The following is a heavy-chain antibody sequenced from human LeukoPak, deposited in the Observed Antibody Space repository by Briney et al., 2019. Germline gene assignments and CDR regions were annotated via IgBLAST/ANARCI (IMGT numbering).Heavy chain of an antibody. V-gene: IGHV4-34*01. CDR2: INHSGST. D-gene: IGHD6-6*01. CDR3: ARVGMYSSSSRGWFDP. J-gene: IGHJ5*02. Sequence: KPSETLSLTCAVYGGSFSGYYWSWIRQPPGKGLEWIGEINHSGSTNYNPSLKSRVTISVDTSKNQFSLKLSSVTAADTAVYYCARVGMYSSSSRGWFDPWGQGTLVTVSS. CDR1: GGSFSGYY.